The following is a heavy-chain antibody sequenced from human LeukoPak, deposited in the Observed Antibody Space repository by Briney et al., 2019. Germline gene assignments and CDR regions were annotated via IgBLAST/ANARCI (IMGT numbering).Heavy chain of an antibody. CDR3: ARGNYDFWSGYYDLSLFGYYYYYYGMDV. CDR1: GYTFTSYG. V-gene: IGHV1-18*01. J-gene: IGHJ6*02. CDR2: ISAYNGNT. Sequence: GASVKVSCKASGYTFTSYGISWVRQAPGQGLEWMGWISAYNGNTNYAQKLQGRVTMTTDTSTSTAYMELRSLRSDDTAVYYCARGNYDFWSGYYDLSLFGYYYYYYGMDVWGQGTTVTVSS. D-gene: IGHD3-3*01.